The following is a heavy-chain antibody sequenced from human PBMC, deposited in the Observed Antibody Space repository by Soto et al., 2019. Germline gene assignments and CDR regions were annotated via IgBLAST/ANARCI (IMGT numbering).Heavy chain of an antibody. CDR2: INHSGST. D-gene: IGHD3-22*01. Sequence: ETLSLTCAVWSGYFSDYYWSWIRQPPGKGLEWIGEINHSGSTNYNPSLKSRVTISVDTSKNQFSLKVSSVTAADTAVYYCARSYYYDSTGYYGLGFWGQGTMVT. CDR1: SGYFSDYY. J-gene: IGHJ3*01. V-gene: IGHV4-34*01. CDR3: ARSYYYDSTGYYGLGF.